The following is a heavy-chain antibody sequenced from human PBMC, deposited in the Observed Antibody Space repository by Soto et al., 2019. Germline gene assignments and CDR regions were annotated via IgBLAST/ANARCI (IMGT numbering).Heavy chain of an antibody. J-gene: IGHJ5*02. V-gene: IGHV3-15*01. Sequence: GGSLRLSCAASGFTFSNAWMSWVRQAPGKGLEWVGRIKSKTDGGTTDYAAPVKGRFTISRDDSKNTLYLQMNSLKTEDTAVYYCTTDPLTCITGTTLGSSWLDPWGQGTLVTVYS. CDR2: IKSKTDGGTT. CDR1: GFTFSNAW. CDR3: TTDPLTCITGTTLGSSWLDP. D-gene: IGHD1-7*01.